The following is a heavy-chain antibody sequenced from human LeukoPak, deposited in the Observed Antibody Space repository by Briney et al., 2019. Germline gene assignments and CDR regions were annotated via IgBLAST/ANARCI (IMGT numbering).Heavy chain of an antibody. Sequence: GESLKISRKGSGYSFTSYWIGWVRQMPGKGLEWMGIIYPGDSDTRYSPSFQGQVTISADKSISTAYLQWSSLKASDTAMYYCARHPSIVVVPAVVYFDYWGQGTLVTVSS. V-gene: IGHV5-51*01. J-gene: IGHJ4*02. CDR2: IYPGDSDT. CDR3: ARHPSIVVVPAVVYFDY. CDR1: GYSFTSYW. D-gene: IGHD2-2*01.